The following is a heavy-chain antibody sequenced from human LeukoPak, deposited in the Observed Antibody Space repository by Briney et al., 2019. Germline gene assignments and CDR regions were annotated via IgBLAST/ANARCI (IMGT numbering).Heavy chain of an antibody. CDR3: ARDVGASAPDAFDI. CDR1: GFTFSTYN. V-gene: IGHV3-21*01. Sequence: GGSLRLSCAASGFTFSTYNMNWVRQAPGKGLEWVSSISSSSNYKYYADSVKGRFTISRDNAKNSLYLQMNNLRAEDTDVYYCARDVGASAPDAFDIWGQGTMVTVSS. J-gene: IGHJ3*02. D-gene: IGHD1-26*01. CDR2: ISSSSNYK.